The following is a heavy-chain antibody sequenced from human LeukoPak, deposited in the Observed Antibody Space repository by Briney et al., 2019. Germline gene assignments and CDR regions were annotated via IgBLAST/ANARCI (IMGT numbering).Heavy chain of an antibody. J-gene: IGHJ4*02. V-gene: IGHV1-69*06. D-gene: IGHD6-19*01. CDR2: IIPIFGTA. CDR1: GGTFSSYA. Sequence: SVKVSCKASGGTFSSYAISWVRQAPGQGLEWMGGIIPIFGTANYAQKFQGRVTITADKSTSTAYMELRSLRSDDTAVYYCARGEIAVAGTGDYYFDYWGQGTLVTVSS. CDR3: ARGEIAVAGTGDYYFDY.